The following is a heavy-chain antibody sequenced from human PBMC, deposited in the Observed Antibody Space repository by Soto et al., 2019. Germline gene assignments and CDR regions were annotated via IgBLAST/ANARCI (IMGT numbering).Heavy chain of an antibody. V-gene: IGHV1-69*13. D-gene: IGHD3-3*01. J-gene: IGHJ4*02. CDR2: IIPTFGTA. CDR1: GGTFSSYA. Sequence: GASVKVSCKASGGTFSSYAISWVRQAPGQGLEWMGGIIPTFGTANYAQKFQGRVTITADESTSTAYMELSSLRSEDTAVYYCAREIWSGYYTGSSSVWDYWGQGTLVTVSS. CDR3: AREIWSGYYTGSSSVWDY.